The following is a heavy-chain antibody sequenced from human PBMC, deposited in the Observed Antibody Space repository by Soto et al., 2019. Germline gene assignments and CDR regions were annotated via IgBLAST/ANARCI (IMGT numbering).Heavy chain of an antibody. J-gene: IGHJ6*02. CDR3: ASYGSGTYIYGMDV. CDR1: GFTFSSYG. V-gene: IGHV3-33*01. D-gene: IGHD3-10*01. Sequence: GGSLRLSCAASGFTFSSYGMHWVRQAPGKGLEWVAVIWYDGSNKYYADSVKGRFTISRDNSKNTLYLQMNSLRAEDTAVYYCASYGSGTYIYGMDVWGQGTTVTVSS. CDR2: IWYDGSNK.